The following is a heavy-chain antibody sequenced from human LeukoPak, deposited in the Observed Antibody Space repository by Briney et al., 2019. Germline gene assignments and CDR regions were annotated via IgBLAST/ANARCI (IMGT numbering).Heavy chain of an antibody. CDR2: FDPEDGET. Sequence: ASVKVPCKVSVYTLTELSMHWVRQAPGKGLAWMGGFDPEDGETFCAQKFQGRVTMTEDTSTGTAYMELSSLRSEDTAVYYCATGHSSGWYYFDYWGQGTLVTVSS. CDR3: ATGHSSGWYYFDY. V-gene: IGHV1-24*01. CDR1: VYTLTELS. J-gene: IGHJ4*02. D-gene: IGHD6-19*01.